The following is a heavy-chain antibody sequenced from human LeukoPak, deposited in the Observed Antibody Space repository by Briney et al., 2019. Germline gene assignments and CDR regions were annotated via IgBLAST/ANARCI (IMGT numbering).Heavy chain of an antibody. Sequence: GGSLRLSCAASGFTFSSYSMNWVRQAPGKGLEWVSSISSSSSYIYYADSVKGRFTISRDNAKNSLYPQMNSLRAEDTAVYYCARDAGLYMVRGVIDYWGQGTLVTVSS. J-gene: IGHJ4*02. V-gene: IGHV3-21*01. CDR1: GFTFSSYS. CDR2: ISSSSSYI. D-gene: IGHD3-10*01. CDR3: ARDAGLYMVRGVIDY.